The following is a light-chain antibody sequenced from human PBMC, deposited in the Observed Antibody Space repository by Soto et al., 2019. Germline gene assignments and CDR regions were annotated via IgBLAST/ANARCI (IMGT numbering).Light chain of an antibody. CDR3: GACDGTMGGQV. Sequence: QSVLTQPPSASGAPGQTVTLSCSGSRFNMGIYYVNWYQQFPGTAPKLLIYSDEQRPSGVPDRFSGSKSGTSMSLAISGLQPEDEADYFCGACDGTMGGQVLGGGTKVTVL. CDR1: RFNMGIYY. CDR2: SDE. J-gene: IGLJ2*01. V-gene: IGLV1-44*01.